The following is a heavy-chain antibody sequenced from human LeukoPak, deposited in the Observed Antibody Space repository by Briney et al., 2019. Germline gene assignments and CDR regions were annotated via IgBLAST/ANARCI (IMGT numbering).Heavy chain of an antibody. CDR1: GFTFSSYA. Sequence: PGGSLRLSYGASGFTFSSYAMSGVRQAAGRGLAWVSAVSGICGSTYYADSVKGRFTISSDNFKNTLYLQMNGLRAEDTAAYYCAKGGGRSSRGYCSGGSCLFSDWGQGTLVTVSS. V-gene: IGHV3-23*01. J-gene: IGHJ4*02. CDR3: AKGGGRSSRGYCSGGSCLFSD. CDR2: VSGICGST. D-gene: IGHD2-15*01.